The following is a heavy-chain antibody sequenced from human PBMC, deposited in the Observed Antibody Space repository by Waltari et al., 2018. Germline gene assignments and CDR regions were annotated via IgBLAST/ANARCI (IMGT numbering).Heavy chain of an antibody. CDR2: IYSGSIT. CDR3: ARDCDSSSSPVDV. CDR1: GFTVSSNY. V-gene: IGHV3-53*01. D-gene: IGHD6-6*01. J-gene: IGHJ6*02. Sequence: EVQLVESGGGLIQPGGSLRLSCAASGFTVSSNYMSWVRQAPGKGLEGVSVIYSGSITYYADSVKGRFTISRDNSKNTLYLQMNSLRAEDTAVYYCARDCDSSSSPVDVWGQGTTVTVSS.